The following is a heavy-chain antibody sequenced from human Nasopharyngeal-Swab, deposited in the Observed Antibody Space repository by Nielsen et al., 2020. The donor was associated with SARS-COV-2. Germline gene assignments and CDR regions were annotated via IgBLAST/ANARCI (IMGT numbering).Heavy chain of an antibody. CDR3: ARGQAPLLRFLEWARNWFDP. Sequence: SETLSLTCTVVSGGSISSYYWRWIRQPPGKGLEWIGEINHSGSTNYNPSLKSRVTISVDTSKNQFSLKLSSVTAADTAVYYCARGQAPLLRFLEWARNWFDPWGQGTLVTVSS. CDR1: GGSISSYY. V-gene: IGHV4-34*01. CDR2: INHSGST. D-gene: IGHD3-3*01. J-gene: IGHJ5*02.